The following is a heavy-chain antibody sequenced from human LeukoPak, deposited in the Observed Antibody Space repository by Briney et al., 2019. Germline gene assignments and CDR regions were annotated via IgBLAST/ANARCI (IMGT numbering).Heavy chain of an antibody. Sequence: SETLSLTCTVSGGSISSGDYYWSWIRQPPGKGLEWIGYIYYSGSTYYNPSLKSRVTISVDTSKNQFSLKLSSVTAADMAVYYCAGTPIVVVPAAIPGWFDPWGQGTLVTVSS. CDR1: GGSISSGDYY. CDR2: IYYSGST. V-gene: IGHV4-30-4*01. J-gene: IGHJ5*02. D-gene: IGHD2-2*01. CDR3: AGTPIVVVPAAIPGWFDP.